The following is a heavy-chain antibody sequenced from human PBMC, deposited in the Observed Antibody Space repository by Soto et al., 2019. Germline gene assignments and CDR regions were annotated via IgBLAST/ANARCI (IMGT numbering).Heavy chain of an antibody. V-gene: IGHV3-53*01. CDR1: GGSISSSNW. J-gene: IGHJ3*02. CDR2: IYSGGST. Sequence: PSETLSLTCAVSGGSISSSNWWSWVRQLPGKGLEWVSVIYSGGSTYYADSVKGRFTISRDNSKNTLYLQMNSLRAEDTAVYYCARAPSVRGSYHVGAFDIWGQGTMVTVSS. CDR3: ARAPSVRGSYHVGAFDI. D-gene: IGHD1-26*01.